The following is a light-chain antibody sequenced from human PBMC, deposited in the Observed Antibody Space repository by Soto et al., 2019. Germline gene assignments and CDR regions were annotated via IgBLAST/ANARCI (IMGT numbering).Light chain of an antibody. V-gene: IGLV2-23*01. J-gene: IGLJ2*01. CDR1: SSDVGSYNL. CDR3: CSYAGSSTVL. Sequence: QSALTQPASVSGSPGQSITISCTGTSSDVGSYNLVSWYQHHPGKAPKLMIYEDTKRPSGVSNRFSGSKSGNTASLTISGLQAEDEADYYCCSYAGSSTVLFGGGTKLTVL. CDR2: EDT.